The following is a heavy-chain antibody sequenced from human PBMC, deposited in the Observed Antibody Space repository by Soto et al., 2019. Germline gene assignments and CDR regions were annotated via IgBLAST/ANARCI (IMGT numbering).Heavy chain of an antibody. CDR3: AREAVLAVAGNDY. D-gene: IGHD6-19*01. J-gene: IGHJ4*02. CDR2: ISSSSSYI. CDR1: GFTFSSYS. Sequence: EVQLVESGGGLVKPGGSLRLSCAASGFTFSSYSMNWVRQAPGKGLEWVSSISSSSSYIYYADSVKGRFTISRDNAKNSLYLQMNSLRAEDTAVYYCAREAVLAVAGNDYWGQGTLVTVSS. V-gene: IGHV3-21*01.